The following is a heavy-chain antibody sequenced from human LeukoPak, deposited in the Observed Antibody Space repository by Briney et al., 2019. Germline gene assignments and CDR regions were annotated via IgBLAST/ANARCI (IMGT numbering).Heavy chain of an antibody. CDR2: IYYTGST. V-gene: IGHV4-59*12. J-gene: IGHJ4*02. Sequence: SETLSLTCSVSDDSMNGYYWSWVRQSPERGLEWIGYIYYTGSTNYNPSLKNRVTISIDTSTKQFSLKLRSVTAADTAVYYCARAYYGAGTYYSSYWGQGTLVTVSS. CDR1: DDSMNGYY. D-gene: IGHD3-10*01. CDR3: ARAYYGAGTYYSSY.